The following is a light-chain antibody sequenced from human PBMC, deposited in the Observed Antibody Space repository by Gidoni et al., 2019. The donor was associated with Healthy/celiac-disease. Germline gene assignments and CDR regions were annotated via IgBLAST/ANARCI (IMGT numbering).Light chain of an antibody. V-gene: IGKV1-5*01. CDR3: QQYNSYSPRT. CDR2: DAS. J-gene: IGKJ1*01. Sequence: DIQMTQSPSTLSASVGDRVTITCRASQSISSWLAWYQPKPGKAPKLLIYDASSLESGVPSRFSGSGSGTEFTLTISSLQPDDFATYYCQQYNSYSPRTFGQGTKVEIK. CDR1: QSISSW.